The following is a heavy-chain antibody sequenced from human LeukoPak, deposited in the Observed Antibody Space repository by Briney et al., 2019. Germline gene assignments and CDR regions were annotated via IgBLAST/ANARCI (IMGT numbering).Heavy chain of an antibody. CDR3: ARDSGSYQIYYYYYMDV. CDR2: INPNSGGT. J-gene: IGHJ6*03. CDR1: GYTFTGYY. Sequence: ASVKVSCKASGYTFTGYYIHWVRQAPGQGLEWMGWINPNSGGTNYAQKFQGRVTMTRDTSISTAYMELSRLRSDDTAVYYCARDSGSYQIYYYYYMDVWGKGTTVTISS. D-gene: IGHD1-26*01. V-gene: IGHV1-2*02.